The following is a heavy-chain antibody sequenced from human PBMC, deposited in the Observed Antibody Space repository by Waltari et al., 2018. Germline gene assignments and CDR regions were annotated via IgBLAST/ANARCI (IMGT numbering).Heavy chain of an antibody. J-gene: IGHJ4*02. CDR3: ARAGYSYGPTPLDY. V-gene: IGHV1-8*01. D-gene: IGHD5-18*01. Sequence: ATGQGLEWMGWMNPNSGNTGYAQKFQGRVTMTRNTSISTAYMELSSLRSEDTAVYYCARAGYSYGPTPLDYWGQGTLVTVSS. CDR2: MNPNSGNT.